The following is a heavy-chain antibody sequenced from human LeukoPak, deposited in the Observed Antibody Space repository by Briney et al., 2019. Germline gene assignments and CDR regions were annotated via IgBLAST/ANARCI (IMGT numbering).Heavy chain of an antibody. J-gene: IGHJ4*02. V-gene: IGHV3-21*01. CDR1: GFTFSSYS. CDR2: ISSSSSYI. Sequence: GGSLRLSCAASGFTFSSYSMNWVRQAPGKGVEWVSSISSSSSYIYYADSVKGRFTISIDNAKNSLYLQMDSLRAEDTAVYYCARGKVGELDYWGQGTLVTVSS. D-gene: IGHD1-26*01. CDR3: ARGKVGELDY.